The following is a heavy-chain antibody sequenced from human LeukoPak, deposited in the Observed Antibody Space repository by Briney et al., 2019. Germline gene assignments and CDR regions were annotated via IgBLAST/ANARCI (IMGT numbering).Heavy chain of an antibody. Sequence: SGPTLVKPTQTLTLTCTFSGFSLSTSGVGVGWLRQPPGKALEWLALIYWDDDKWYSPSLKSRLTITKGTSKNQVVLIMSNMDPVDTATYYCAHRPDRVIVGATYFDYWGQGTLVTVSS. CDR3: AHRPDRVIVGATYFDY. CDR1: GFSLSTSGVG. V-gene: IGHV2-5*02. D-gene: IGHD1-26*01. CDR2: IYWDDDK. J-gene: IGHJ4*02.